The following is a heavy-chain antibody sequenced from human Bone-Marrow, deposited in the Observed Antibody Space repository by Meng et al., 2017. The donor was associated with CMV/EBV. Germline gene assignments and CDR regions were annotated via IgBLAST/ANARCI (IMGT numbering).Heavy chain of an antibody. V-gene: IGHV1-69*05. CDR2: IIPIFGTA. D-gene: IGHD5-18*01. CDR1: GGTFSSYA. CDR3: TAMVRSDWFDP. Sequence: SVKVSCKASGGTFSSYAVSWVRQAPGQGLEWMGGIIPIFGTANYAQKFQGRVTITTDESTSTAYMELSSLRSDDTAVYYCTAMVRSDWFDPWGQGTLVTVSS. J-gene: IGHJ5*02.